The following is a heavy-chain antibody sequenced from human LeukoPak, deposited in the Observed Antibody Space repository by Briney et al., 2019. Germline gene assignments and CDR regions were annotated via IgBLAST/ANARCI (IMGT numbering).Heavy chain of an antibody. Sequence: ASVKVSCKASGYTFTAYFIHWVRQAPGQGLEWMGWINPNSGATHYEWNFQGRVTMTRDTSISSAYMELSSLRSDDTAVYYCTRPPTITTWRIFDFWGQGTLVTVSS. J-gene: IGHJ4*02. D-gene: IGHD4-11*01. CDR3: TRPPTITTWRIFDF. CDR2: INPNSGAT. V-gene: IGHV1-2*02. CDR1: GYTFTAYF.